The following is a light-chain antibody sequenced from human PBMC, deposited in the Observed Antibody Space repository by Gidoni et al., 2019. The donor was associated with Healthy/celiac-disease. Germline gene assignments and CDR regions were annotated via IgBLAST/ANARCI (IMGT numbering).Light chain of an antibody. J-gene: IGLJ3*02. CDR1: SSDVGGYNY. CDR2: DVS. Sequence: QSALTQPRSVSGSPGQSVTISCTGTSSDVGGYNYGSWYQQHPGKAPKLMIYDVSKRPSGVPDRFSGSKSGNTASLTISGLQAEDEADYYCCSYAGSSLVFGGGTKLTVL. CDR3: CSYAGSSLV. V-gene: IGLV2-11*01.